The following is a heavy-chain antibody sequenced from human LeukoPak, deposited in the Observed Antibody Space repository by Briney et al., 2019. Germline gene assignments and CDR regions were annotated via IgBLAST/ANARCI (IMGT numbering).Heavy chain of an antibody. J-gene: IGHJ4*02. CDR2: ISWNSGSI. CDR1: GFTFDDYA. Sequence: PGGSLRLSCAASGFTFDDYAMHWVRQAPGKGLEWVSGISWNSGSIGYADSVKGRFTISRDNAKNSLYLQMNSLRAEDTAVYYCARVKQLDYWGQGTLVTVSS. CDR3: ARVKQLDY. V-gene: IGHV3-9*01. D-gene: IGHD6-13*01.